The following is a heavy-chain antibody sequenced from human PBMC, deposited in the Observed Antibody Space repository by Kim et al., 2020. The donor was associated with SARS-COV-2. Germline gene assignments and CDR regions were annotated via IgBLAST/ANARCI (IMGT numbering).Heavy chain of an antibody. Sequence: SETLSLTCTVSGGSLSRGGFYWTWIRQHPGKGLEWIGYIYYRGGTYYNPSLKSRVSISVDTSKNQFSLNLSSVTAADTAIYYCARYSSSWFAPWGPGTLV. CDR1: GGSLSRGGFY. CDR2: IYYRGGT. V-gene: IGHV4-31*03. J-gene: IGHJ5*02. CDR3: ARYSSSWFAP. D-gene: IGHD6-13*01.